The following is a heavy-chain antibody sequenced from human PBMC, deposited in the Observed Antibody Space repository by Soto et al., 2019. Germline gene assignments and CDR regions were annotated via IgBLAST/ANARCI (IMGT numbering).Heavy chain of an antibody. CDR1: GFTFSNYA. CDR2: ISGTGGGT. D-gene: IGHD3-10*01. V-gene: IGHV3-23*01. CDR3: AKRYFYGSGIPNYYGMDV. Sequence: EVHLLESGGGLVQPGGSLRLSCAASGFTFSNYAMTWVRQAPGKGLEWVSVISGTGGGTNNADSAKGRFTTSRDNSKNTLYLQMNRLIAEDTAVYYCAKRYFYGSGIPNYYGMDVWGQGAAVTVSS. J-gene: IGHJ6*02.